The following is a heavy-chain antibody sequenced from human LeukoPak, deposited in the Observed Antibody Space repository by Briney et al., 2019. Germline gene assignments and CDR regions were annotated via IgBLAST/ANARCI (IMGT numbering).Heavy chain of an antibody. J-gene: IGHJ6*03. D-gene: IGHD6-19*01. Sequence: ASVKVSCKASGYTFISYDINWVRQVTGQGLEWMGWMNPNSGDAAYAQKFQGRVTITRNTSISTAFMELSSLRSEDTAVYYCARRAVGNSYYYSMDVWGKGNTVTVSS. CDR2: MNPNSGDA. CDR3: ARRAVGNSYYYSMDV. CDR1: GYTFISYD. V-gene: IGHV1-8*03.